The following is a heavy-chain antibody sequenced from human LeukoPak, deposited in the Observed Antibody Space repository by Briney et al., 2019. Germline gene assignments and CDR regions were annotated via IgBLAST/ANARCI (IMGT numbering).Heavy chain of an antibody. J-gene: IGHJ6*02. D-gene: IGHD2-21*02. V-gene: IGHV1-46*01. Sequence: ASVKVSCKASGYTFTSYYMHWVRQAPGQGLEWMGIINPSGGSTSYAQKFQGRVTMTRDTSTSTVYMELSSLRSEDTAVYYCARAEGCGGDCYPLYYYYYGMDVWGQGTTVTVSS. CDR3: ARAEGCGGDCYPLYYYYYGMDV. CDR2: INPSGGST. CDR1: GYTFTSYY.